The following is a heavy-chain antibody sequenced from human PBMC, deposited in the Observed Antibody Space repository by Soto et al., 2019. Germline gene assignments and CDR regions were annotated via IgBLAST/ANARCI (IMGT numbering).Heavy chain of an antibody. CDR1: GFSFKNAW. CDR3: TGLWFGEIYNY. D-gene: IGHD3-10*01. J-gene: IGHJ4*01. CDR2: IKNKNDGGTI. Sequence: EVELVESGGGLVKPGGSLTLSCAASGFSFKNAWMNWVRQAPGKGLEWVGRIKNKNDGGTIDYAAFVKGRFTISRDASENTLYLHMNDLKTEDSAVYFCTGLWFGEIYNYWGQGSLVTVPS. V-gene: IGHV3-15*07.